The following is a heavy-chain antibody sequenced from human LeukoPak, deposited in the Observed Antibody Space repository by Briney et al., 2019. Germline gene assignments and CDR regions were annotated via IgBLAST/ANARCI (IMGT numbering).Heavy chain of an antibody. CDR1: GFTFSSYW. J-gene: IGHJ4*02. CDR2: IKQDGSEK. CDR3: ARGADIVVVVAATDY. Sequence: GGSLRLSRAASGFTFSSYWMSWVRQAPGKGLEWVANIKQDGSEKYYVDSVKGRFTISRDNAKNSLYLQMNSLRAEDTAVYYCARGADIVVVVAATDYWGQGTLVTVSS. D-gene: IGHD2-15*01. V-gene: IGHV3-7*01.